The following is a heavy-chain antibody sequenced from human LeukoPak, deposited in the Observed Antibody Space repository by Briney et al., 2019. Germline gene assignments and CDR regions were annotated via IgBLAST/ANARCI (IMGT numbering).Heavy chain of an antibody. CDR3: ARGGITAMRSDAFDI. CDR2: LTTDNRYI. J-gene: IGHJ3*02. D-gene: IGHD2-2*01. Sequence: GGSLRLSCAVSGLTFCSYDMKWLPQAPGKGLEGVSSLTTDNRYIYYADSVKGRFTISRDNAKTSLYLEMNNLRAQDTAAYYCARGGITAMRSDAFDIWGQGTKVTVSS. V-gene: IGHV3-21*01. CDR1: GLTFCSYD.